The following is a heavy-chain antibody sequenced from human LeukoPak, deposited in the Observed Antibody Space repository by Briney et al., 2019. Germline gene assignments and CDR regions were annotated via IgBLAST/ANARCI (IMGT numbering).Heavy chain of an antibody. CDR1: GFTFSDYY. CDR3: AKAPAPYYYYYGMDV. J-gene: IGHJ6*02. CDR2: ISSSGSTI. V-gene: IGHV3-11*01. Sequence: PGGSLRLSCAASGFTFSDYYMSWIRQAPGKGLEWVSYISSSGSTIYYADSVKGRFTISRDNAKNSLYLQMNSLRAEDTAIYYCAKAPAPYYYYYGMDVWGQGTAVTVSS.